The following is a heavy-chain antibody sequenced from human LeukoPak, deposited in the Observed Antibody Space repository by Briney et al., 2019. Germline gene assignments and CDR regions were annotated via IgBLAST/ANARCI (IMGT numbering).Heavy chain of an antibody. D-gene: IGHD1-26*01. V-gene: IGHV3-30*04. CDR1: GFTFSSYA. CDR3: ASGPVGAPWGVDY. J-gene: IGHJ4*02. Sequence: GGSLRLSCAASGFTFSSYAMHWVRQAPGKGMEWVAVISYDGSNKYYADSVKGRFTISRDNSKNPLSLQMNSLRAEDTAVYYCASGPVGAPWGVDYWGQGTLVTVSS. CDR2: ISYDGSNK.